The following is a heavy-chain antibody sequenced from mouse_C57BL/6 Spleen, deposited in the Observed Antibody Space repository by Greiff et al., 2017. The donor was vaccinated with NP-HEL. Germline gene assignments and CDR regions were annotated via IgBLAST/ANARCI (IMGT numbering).Heavy chain of an antibody. J-gene: IGHJ1*03. CDR2: ISSGGSYT. CDR3: ARQERRYFDV. V-gene: IGHV5-6*01. CDR1: GFTFSSYG. Sequence: EVQRVESGGDLVKPGGSLKLSCAASGFTFSSYGMSWVRQTPDKRLEWVATISSGGSYTYYPDSVKGRFTISRDNAKNTLYLQMSSLKSEDTAMYYCARQERRYFDVWGTGTTVTVSS.